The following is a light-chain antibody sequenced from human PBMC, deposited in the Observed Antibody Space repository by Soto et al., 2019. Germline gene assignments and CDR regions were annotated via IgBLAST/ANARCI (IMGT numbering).Light chain of an antibody. V-gene: IGLV2-11*01. CDR2: GVS. Sequence: QSALTQPRSVSGSPGQSVTISCTGASSDVGGYNYVSWYQQHPGTAPKLIIFGVSKRPSGVPDRFSGSKSGNTASLSISGLQAEDEADYYRSSYAGTYSYVLGTGTKVTV. CDR1: SSDVGGYNY. CDR3: SSYAGTYSYV. J-gene: IGLJ1*01.